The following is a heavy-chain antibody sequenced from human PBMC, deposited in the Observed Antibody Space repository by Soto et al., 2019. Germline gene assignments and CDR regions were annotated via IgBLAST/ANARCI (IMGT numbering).Heavy chain of an antibody. CDR1: GYTFTIYG. CDR2: ISGHNGNT. Sequence: ASVKVSCKASGYTFTIYGISWVRQAPGQGPEWMGWISGHNGNTNHKQSLQGRVTMTTDTSRNTAYMELRSRRSDETAVYYCARHRFNYYDNTVYYYFDYWGQGTRVTVSS. J-gene: IGHJ4*02. V-gene: IGHV1-18*04. D-gene: IGHD3-22*01. CDR3: ARHRFNYYDNTVYYYFDY.